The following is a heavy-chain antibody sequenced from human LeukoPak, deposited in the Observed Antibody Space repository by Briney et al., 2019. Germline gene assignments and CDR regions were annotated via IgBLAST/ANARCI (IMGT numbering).Heavy chain of an antibody. D-gene: IGHD4-17*01. J-gene: IGHJ4*02. V-gene: IGHV4-38-2*01. Sequence: PSETLSLTCAVSGYSISSGYYWGWIRQPPGKGLEWIGSIYHSGSTYYNPSLKSRVTISVDTSKNQFSLELSSVTAADTAVYYCARNDYGLLDYWGQGTLVTVSS. CDR1: GYSISSGYY. CDR3: ARNDYGLLDY. CDR2: IYHSGST.